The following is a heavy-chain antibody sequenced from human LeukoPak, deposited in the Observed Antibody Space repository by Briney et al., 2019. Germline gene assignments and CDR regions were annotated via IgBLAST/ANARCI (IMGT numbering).Heavy chain of an antibody. D-gene: IGHD3-10*01. Sequence: PGGSLRLSCAASGFTFSSYSMNWVRRAPGKGLEWVSYISSSSSTIYYADSVKGRFTISRDNAKNSLYLQMNSLRAEDTAVYYRAKGHYYGSGSLDYWGQGTLVTVSS. J-gene: IGHJ4*02. V-gene: IGHV3-48*01. CDR1: GFTFSSYS. CDR3: AKGHYYGSGSLDY. CDR2: ISSSSSTI.